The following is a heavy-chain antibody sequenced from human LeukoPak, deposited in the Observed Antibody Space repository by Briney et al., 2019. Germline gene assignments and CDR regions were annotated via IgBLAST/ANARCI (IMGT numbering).Heavy chain of an antibody. D-gene: IGHD1-26*01. CDR2: ISAYNGNT. CDR3: ARDLQWEPSPAFDI. V-gene: IGHV1-18*01. J-gene: IGHJ3*02. CDR1: GYTFTSYG. Sequence: GASVKVSCKASGYTFTSYGISWVRQAPGQGLEWMGWISAYNGNTNYAQKLQGRVTMTTDTSTSTAYMELRSLRSDDTAVYYCARDLQWEPSPAFDIWGQGTMVTVSS.